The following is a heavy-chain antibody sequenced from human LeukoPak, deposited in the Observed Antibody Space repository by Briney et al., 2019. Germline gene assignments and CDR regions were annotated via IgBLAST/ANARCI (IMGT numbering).Heavy chain of an antibody. D-gene: IGHD2-2*02. CDR1: GFTFSSYA. CDR2: ISGSGGST. J-gene: IGHJ5*02. Sequence: GGSLRLSCAASGFTFSSYAMSWVRQAPGKGLEWVSAISGSGGSTYYADSVKGRFTISRDNSKNTLYLQMNSLRAEDTAVYYCASDIVVVPAAIRWDNWFDPWGQGTLVTVSS. CDR3: ASDIVVVPAAIRWDNWFDP. V-gene: IGHV3-23*01.